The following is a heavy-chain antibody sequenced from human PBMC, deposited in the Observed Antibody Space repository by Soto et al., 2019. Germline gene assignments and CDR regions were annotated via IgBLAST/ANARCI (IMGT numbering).Heavy chain of an antibody. D-gene: IGHD1-26*01. V-gene: IGHV1-3*01. Sequence: QVQLVQSGAEVKKPGASVKVSCKASGYTFTSYAMHWVRQAPGQRRDWVGWINAGNGNTKYSQKLQGRVTITSDTSAGTAYMELSSLRSEGTAVYFCARGGSIYWYFDLWGRGTLVTVSS. CDR1: GYTFTSYA. CDR2: INAGNGNT. J-gene: IGHJ2*01. CDR3: ARGGSIYWYFDL.